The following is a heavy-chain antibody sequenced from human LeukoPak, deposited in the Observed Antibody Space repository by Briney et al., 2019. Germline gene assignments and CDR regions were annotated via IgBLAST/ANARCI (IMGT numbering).Heavy chain of an antibody. Sequence: PGGSLRLSCAASGFTFSSYAMHWVRQAPGKGLEWVAVISYDGSNKYYADSVKGRFTISRDNSKNTLYLQMNSLRAEDTAVYYCARDPGRIAAAGGYYYYGMDVWGQGTTVTVSS. CDR1: GFTFSSYA. V-gene: IGHV3-30*04. J-gene: IGHJ6*02. CDR3: ARDPGRIAAAGGYYYYGMDV. D-gene: IGHD6-13*01. CDR2: ISYDGSNK.